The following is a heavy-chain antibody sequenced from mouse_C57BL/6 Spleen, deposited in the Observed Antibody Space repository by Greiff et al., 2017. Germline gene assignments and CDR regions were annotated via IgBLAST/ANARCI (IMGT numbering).Heavy chain of an antibody. CDR2: ISSGSSTI. Sequence: EVKLQESGGGLVKPGGSLKLSCAASGFTFSDYGMHWVRQAPEKGLEWVAYISSGSSTIYYADTVKGRFTISRDNAKNTLFLQMTSLRSEDTAMYYCARNPYYGSSYGYFGGWGTGTTVTVSS. CDR3: ARNPYYGSSYGYFGG. J-gene: IGHJ1*03. D-gene: IGHD1-1*01. CDR1: GFTFSDYG. V-gene: IGHV5-17*01.